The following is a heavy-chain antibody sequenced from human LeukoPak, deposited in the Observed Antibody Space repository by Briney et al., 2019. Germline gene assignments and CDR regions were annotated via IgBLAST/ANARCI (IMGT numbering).Heavy chain of an antibody. V-gene: IGHV3-74*01. CDR3: ARDTDTVTTILDY. CDR2: INEDGSTI. D-gene: IGHD4-17*01. Sequence: GGSLRLSCAASGFTVSSYWMHWVRQAPGKGLVWVSRINEDGSTINYADSVKGRFTISRDNAKNTLYLQMDSLRAEDTAVYYCARDTDTVTTILDYWGQGTLVTVSS. J-gene: IGHJ4*02. CDR1: GFTVSSYW.